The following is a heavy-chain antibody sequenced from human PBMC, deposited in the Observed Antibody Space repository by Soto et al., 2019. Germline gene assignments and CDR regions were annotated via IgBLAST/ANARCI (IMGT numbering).Heavy chain of an antibody. V-gene: IGHV1-69*06. Sequence: SLKVSCKSPGCTFSSYSISRVRQAPGQGLEWMGGIIPIFGTANYAQKFQGRVTITADKSTSTAYMELSSLRSEDTAVYYCATDYYDSSGYYNGLGMDVWGQGTTVTVSS. CDR2: IIPIFGTA. D-gene: IGHD3-22*01. CDR3: ATDYYDSSGYYNGLGMDV. CDR1: GCTFSSYS. J-gene: IGHJ6*02.